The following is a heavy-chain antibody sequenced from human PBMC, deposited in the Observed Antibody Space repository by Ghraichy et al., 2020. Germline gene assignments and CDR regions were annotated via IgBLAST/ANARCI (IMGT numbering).Heavy chain of an antibody. J-gene: IGHJ5*02. CDR2: IYYIGST. Sequence: SETLSLTCTVSGGSISSSSYYWGWIRQPPGKGLEWIGTIYYIGSTYYNPSLRSRVTISVDTSKNQFSLKLSSVTAADTAVYYCAKVSYYYDTSGYRGWFDPWGQGTLVTVSS. CDR1: GGSISSSSYY. D-gene: IGHD3-22*01. CDR3: AKVSYYYDTSGYRGWFDP. V-gene: IGHV4-39*01.